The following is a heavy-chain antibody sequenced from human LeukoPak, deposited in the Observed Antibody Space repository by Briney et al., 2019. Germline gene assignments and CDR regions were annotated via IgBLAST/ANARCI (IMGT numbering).Heavy chain of an antibody. CDR2: IYYSGST. Sequence: PSETLSLTCTVSGGSISSYYWSWIRQPSGKGLEWIGYIYYSGSTYYNPSLKSRVTISVDTSKNQFSLKLSSVTAADTAVYYCARSDSSGYRSWFDPWGQGTLVTVSS. V-gene: IGHV4-59*01. CDR1: GGSISSYY. CDR3: ARSDSSGYRSWFDP. D-gene: IGHD3-22*01. J-gene: IGHJ5*02.